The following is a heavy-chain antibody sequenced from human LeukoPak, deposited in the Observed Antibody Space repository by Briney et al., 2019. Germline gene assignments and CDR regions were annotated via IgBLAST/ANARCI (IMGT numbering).Heavy chain of an antibody. D-gene: IGHD2-2*01. CDR3: ARATLLGLPAATLGSAFDI. CDR2: ISAHNGNT. CDR1: GYTFTSYG. Sequence: ASVKVSCKASGYTFTSYGISWVRQAPGQGLEWMGWISAHNGNTNYAQKLQGRVTMTTVTSTSTAYMELRSLRSDDTAVYYCARATLLGLPAATLGSAFDIWGQGTMVTVSS. J-gene: IGHJ3*02. V-gene: IGHV1-18*01.